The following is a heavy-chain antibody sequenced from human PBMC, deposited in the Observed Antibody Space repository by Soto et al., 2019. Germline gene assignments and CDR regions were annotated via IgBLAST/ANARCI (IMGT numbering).Heavy chain of an antibody. Sequence: PSETLSLTCTVSGGSVSSHYWSWIRQPPGKGLEWIGNIYYTGSTYYNPSLKSRVTMSVDTSKNHFSLKLISVTTADTAVYFCAREGNLGRWIQPLDSWGQGTLVTVSS. CDR3: AREGNLGRWIQPLDS. CDR2: IYYTGST. J-gene: IGHJ4*02. V-gene: IGHV4-59*02. CDR1: GGSVSSHY. D-gene: IGHD2-2*03.